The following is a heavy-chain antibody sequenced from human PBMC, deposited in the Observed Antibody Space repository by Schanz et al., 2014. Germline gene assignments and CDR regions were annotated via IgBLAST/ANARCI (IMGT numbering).Heavy chain of an antibody. CDR2: ISWNRGTI. J-gene: IGHJ4*02. V-gene: IGHV3-9*01. CDR3: AKSRYCPSTSCHIFDY. D-gene: IGHD2-2*02. Sequence: EVQLVESGGGLVQPGRSLRLSCAASGFTFDDYAMHWVRHGPGKGLEWVSGISWNRGTIGYADSVKGRFTISRDNAKNSLYLQLNSLRPEDTAWYYCAKSRYCPSTSCHIFDYWGQGTLVTVSS. CDR1: GFTFDDYA.